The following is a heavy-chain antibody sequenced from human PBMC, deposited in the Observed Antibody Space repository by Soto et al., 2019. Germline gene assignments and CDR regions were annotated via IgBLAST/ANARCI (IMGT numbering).Heavy chain of an antibody. CDR3: ARVYYDILADYYNIGIYDY. J-gene: IGHJ4*02. CDR1: GFTFSNHW. V-gene: IGHV3-74*01. Sequence: VGSLRLSCTASGFTFSNHWMHWVRQVPGKGLEWVSRIDSDGSSTNYADSVRGRFTTSRDNAKNTLYLQMNSLRAEDTAVYYCARVYYDILADYYNIGIYDYWGQGTLVTVSS. CDR2: IDSDGSST. D-gene: IGHD3-9*01.